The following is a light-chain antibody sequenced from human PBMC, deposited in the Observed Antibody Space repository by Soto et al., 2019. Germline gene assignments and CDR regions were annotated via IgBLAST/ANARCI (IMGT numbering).Light chain of an antibody. CDR2: GNI. CDR3: QSYDSTLSARYV. V-gene: IGLV1-40*01. J-gene: IGLJ1*01. Sequence: QPALTQPPSVSGAPGQRVTISCTGSSSNIGAGYDVHWYQQRPGTAPKLLIFGNINRPSGVPDRFSGSKSGTSASLAITGLQAEDEGDYYCQSYDSTLSARYVFRTGTKVTVL. CDR1: SSNIGAGYD.